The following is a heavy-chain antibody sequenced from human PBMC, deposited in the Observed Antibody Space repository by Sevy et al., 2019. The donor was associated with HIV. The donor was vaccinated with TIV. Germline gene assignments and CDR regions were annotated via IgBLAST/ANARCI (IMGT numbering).Heavy chain of an antibody. V-gene: IGHV4-39*01. CDR2: IYDSGST. J-gene: IGHJ6*02. D-gene: IGHD6-19*01. CDR1: GGSISSSSYY. CDR3: AGQGIAVAGVYYYYYGMDV. Sequence: SETLSLTCTVSGGSISSSSYYWGWIRQPPGKGLEWIGSIYDSGSTYYNPSLKSRVTISVDTSKNQFSLKLSSVTAADTAVYYCAGQGIAVAGVYYYYYGMDVWGQGTTVTVSS.